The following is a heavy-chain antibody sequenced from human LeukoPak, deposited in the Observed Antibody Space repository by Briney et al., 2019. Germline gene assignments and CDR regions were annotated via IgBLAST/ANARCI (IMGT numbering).Heavy chain of an antibody. Sequence: SETLSLTCTVSGGSINNYYWSWIRQPAGKGPEYIGRIYISGSTNYNPSLKSRVTMSVDTSKNQFSLKLSPVTAADTAVYYCARGVTVQWYFDLWGRGTLVTVSS. CDR1: GGSINNYY. J-gene: IGHJ2*01. CDR3: ARGVTVQWYFDL. D-gene: IGHD4-17*01. CDR2: IYISGST. V-gene: IGHV4-4*07.